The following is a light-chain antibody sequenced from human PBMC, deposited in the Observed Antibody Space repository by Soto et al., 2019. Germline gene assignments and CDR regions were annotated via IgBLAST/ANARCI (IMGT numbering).Light chain of an antibody. J-gene: IGKJ2*01. CDR1: QSVSSG. CDR2: GAS. CDR3: QQYNNWPPYT. Sequence: EIVMTQSPATLSVSPGERATLSCRASQSVSSGLGWYQQKPGQAPRLLIYGASTRATGIPARFSGSGSGTEFTLTISSLQSEDYAAYYCQQYNNWPPYTFGQGAKVDIK. V-gene: IGKV3-15*01.